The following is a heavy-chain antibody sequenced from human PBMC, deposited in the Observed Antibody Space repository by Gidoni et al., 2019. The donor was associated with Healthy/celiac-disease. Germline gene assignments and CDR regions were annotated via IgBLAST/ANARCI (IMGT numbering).Heavy chain of an antibody. CDR3: ARDYSGSFDY. Sequence: QVQLVQSGAAVTTPGSSEKVSCKASGGPFSSYAISWVRQAPGQGIEWMGGIIPIFGKANFAPKFQGRVRVTGDQPTSTAYMELSSLRSEDTAVYYCARDYSGSFDYWGQGTLVTVSS. J-gene: IGHJ4*02. CDR2: IIPIFGKA. D-gene: IGHD2-21*01. CDR1: GGPFSSYA. V-gene: IGHV1-69*01.